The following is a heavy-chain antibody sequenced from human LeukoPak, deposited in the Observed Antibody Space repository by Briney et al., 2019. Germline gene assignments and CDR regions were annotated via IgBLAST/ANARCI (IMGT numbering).Heavy chain of an antibody. Sequence: PGGSLRLSCAASGFTFSSYWMSWVRQAPGKGLEWVANINQDGSEKYYVDSVKGRFTISRDNAKNSLYVQMNSLRVEDTAVYYCARGCYGSGRGSCRWGQGTLVTVSS. CDR2: INQDGSEK. J-gene: IGHJ4*02. D-gene: IGHD3-10*01. CDR3: ARGCYGSGRGSCR. V-gene: IGHV3-7*01. CDR1: GFTFSSYW.